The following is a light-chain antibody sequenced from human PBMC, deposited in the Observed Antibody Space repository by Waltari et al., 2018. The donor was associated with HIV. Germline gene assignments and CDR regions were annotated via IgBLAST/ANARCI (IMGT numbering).Light chain of an antibody. Sequence: QSVLTQPPSASGTPGQRVTISCSGSSSTLGSKYVYWYQQLPGTAPKLLIYRNNQRPSGVPDRFSGSKSGTSASLAISGLRSEDEADYYCAAWDDSLLFGGGTKLTVL. J-gene: IGLJ2*01. CDR1: SSTLGSKY. CDR3: AAWDDSLL. CDR2: RNN. V-gene: IGLV1-47*01.